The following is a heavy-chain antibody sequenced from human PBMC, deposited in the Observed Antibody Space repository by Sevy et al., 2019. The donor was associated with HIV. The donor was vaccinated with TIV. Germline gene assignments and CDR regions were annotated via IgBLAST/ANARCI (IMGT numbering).Heavy chain of an antibody. V-gene: IGHV1-24*01. D-gene: IGHD3-22*01. CDR3: ATTREYYQDSSGYLDF. CDR1: GYTVTEVS. J-gene: IGHJ4*02. CDR2: FDPEDGER. Sequence: ASVKVSCKVSGYTVTEVSMHWVRQAPGKGLEWMGRFDPEDGERIYEKKFQGRVTRTEDTSTDTAYMELRSLKSEDTAVYYCATTREYYQDSSGYLDFWGQGTLVTVSS.